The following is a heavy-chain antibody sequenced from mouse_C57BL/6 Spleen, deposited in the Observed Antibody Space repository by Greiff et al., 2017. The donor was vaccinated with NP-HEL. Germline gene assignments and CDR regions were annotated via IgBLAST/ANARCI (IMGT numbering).Heavy chain of an antibody. V-gene: IGHV1-18*01. D-gene: IGHD1-1*01. Sequence: VRLQQSGPELVKPGASVKIPCKASGYTFTDYNMDWVKQSHGKSLEWIGDINPNNGGTIYNQKFKGKATLTVDKSSSTAYMELRSLTSEDTAVYYCAREDYYGSSSYWYFDVWGTGTTVTVSS. CDR1: GYTFTDYN. CDR3: AREDYYGSSSYWYFDV. CDR2: INPNNGGT. J-gene: IGHJ1*03.